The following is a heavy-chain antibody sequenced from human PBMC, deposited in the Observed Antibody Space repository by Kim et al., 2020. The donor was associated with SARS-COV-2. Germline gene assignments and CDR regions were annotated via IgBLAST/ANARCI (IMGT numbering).Heavy chain of an antibody. CDR2: ISSSSSYI. Sequence: GGSLRLSCAASGFTFSSYSMNWVRQAPGKGLEWVSSISSSSSYIYYADSVKGRFTISRDNAKNSLYLQMNSLRAEDTAVYYCAKYNSSSWFEEEYYFDYWGQGTLVTVSS. CDR1: GFTFSSYS. CDR3: AKYNSSSWFEEEYYFDY. J-gene: IGHJ4*02. V-gene: IGHV3-21*01. D-gene: IGHD6-13*01.